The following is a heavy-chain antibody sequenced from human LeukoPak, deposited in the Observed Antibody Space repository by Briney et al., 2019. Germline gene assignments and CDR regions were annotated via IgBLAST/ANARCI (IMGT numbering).Heavy chain of an antibody. Sequence: PSETLSLTCSVSGASISAYHWSWIRRPAGKGLEWIGRIYSSGRTNYIPSLKSRLTMSVDTSKNQFSLKLNSVTAADTAVYYCARDYSYPDYWGQGTLVTVSS. CDR2: IYSSGRT. CDR1: GASISAYH. D-gene: IGHD5-18*01. CDR3: ARDYSYPDY. J-gene: IGHJ4*02. V-gene: IGHV4-4*07.